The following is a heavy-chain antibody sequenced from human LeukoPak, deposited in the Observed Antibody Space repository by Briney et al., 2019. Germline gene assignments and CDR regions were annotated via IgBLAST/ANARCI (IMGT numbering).Heavy chain of an antibody. Sequence: ASVKVSCKASGYTFTSSDISWVRQATGQGLEWMGWMNPNSGNTGYAQKFQGRVTMTRNTSISTAYMELSSLRSEDTAVYYCASGVHVDGSGSYYLDYWGQGTLVTVSS. D-gene: IGHD3-10*01. CDR1: GYTFTSSD. J-gene: IGHJ4*02. CDR3: ASGVHVDGSGSYYLDY. CDR2: MNPNSGNT. V-gene: IGHV1-8*01.